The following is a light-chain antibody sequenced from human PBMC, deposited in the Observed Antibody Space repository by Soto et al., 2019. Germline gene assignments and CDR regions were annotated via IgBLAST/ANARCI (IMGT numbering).Light chain of an antibody. V-gene: IGLV1-44*01. CDR2: THD. J-gene: IGLJ2*01. CDR1: SSNIGSNN. Sequence: QSVLTQPPSTTGTPGQRVTISCSGSSSNIGSNNVNWYQQFPGTAPKLLIYTHDQRPSGVPDRFSGSTSGTSASLAISGLQSEDEADYYCAAWDVSLSGVVFGGGTKVTVL. CDR3: AAWDVSLSGVV.